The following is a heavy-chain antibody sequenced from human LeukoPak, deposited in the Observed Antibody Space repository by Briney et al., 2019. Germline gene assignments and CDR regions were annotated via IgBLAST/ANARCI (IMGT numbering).Heavy chain of an antibody. CDR2: IYYSGST. J-gene: IGHJ2*01. V-gene: IGHV4-39*07. D-gene: IGHD5-18*01. Sequence: SETLSLTCTVSGGSISSGSYYWGWIRQPPGKGLEWIGSIYYSGSTYYNPSLKSRVTISVDTSKNQFSLKLSSVTAADTAVYYCARGIQLWSRGYWYFDLWGRGTLVTVSS. CDR1: GGSISSGSYY. CDR3: ARGIQLWSRGYWYFDL.